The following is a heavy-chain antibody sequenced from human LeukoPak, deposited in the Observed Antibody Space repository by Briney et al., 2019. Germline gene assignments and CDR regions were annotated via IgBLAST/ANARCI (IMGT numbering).Heavy chain of an antibody. Sequence: SETLSLTCTVSGYSINNGYYWGWIRQPPGKGLEWIGVYHVGTTDYNPSLRSRVTISVDTSKNQFSLKLSSVTAADKAVYYCARSCRILDIVATIRARLGGNGFDIWGQGTMVTVSS. CDR3: ARSCRILDIVATIRARLGGNGFDI. V-gene: IGHV4-38-2*02. J-gene: IGHJ3*02. D-gene: IGHD5-12*01. CDR2: VYHVGTT. CDR1: GYSINNGYY.